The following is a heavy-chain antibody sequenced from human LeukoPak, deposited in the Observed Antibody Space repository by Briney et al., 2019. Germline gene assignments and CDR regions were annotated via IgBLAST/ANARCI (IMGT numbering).Heavy chain of an antibody. V-gene: IGHV3-7*03. Sequence: GGSLRLSCEASGFTFSSYWMSWVRQAPGKGLEWVANIKTDGSEKYYVDSVKGRFTISRDNAKNSLYLQMDSLRAEDTAVYYCARDYTGYFPWGQGTLVIVS. CDR1: GFTFSSYW. CDR3: ARDYTGYFP. J-gene: IGHJ5*02. D-gene: IGHD3-9*01. CDR2: IKTDGSEK.